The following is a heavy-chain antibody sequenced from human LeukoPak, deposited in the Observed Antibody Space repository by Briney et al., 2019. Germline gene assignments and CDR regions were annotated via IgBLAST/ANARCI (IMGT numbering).Heavy chain of an antibody. D-gene: IGHD1-26*01. CDR1: GFTFKNYR. V-gene: IGHV3-7*01. CDR3: ARTRATNDY. J-gene: IGHJ4*02. Sequence: GGSLRLSCTASGFTFKNYRMTWVRQAPGKGREWVASMKDDGNEIQYVDSVKGRFTISRDNAKNSLYLQMNNLRAEDTAVYYCARTRATNDYWGQGTLVTVSS. CDR2: MKDDGNEI.